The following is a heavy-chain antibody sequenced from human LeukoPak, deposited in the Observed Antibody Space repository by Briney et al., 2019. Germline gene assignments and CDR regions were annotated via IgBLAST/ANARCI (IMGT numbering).Heavy chain of an antibody. CDR3: ARRSSFWSGPNHYYYMDV. Sequence: GESLKISCKASGYSFTNYWIGWVRQMPGKGLEWMGIIYPGDSDTRYSPSFQGQVAMSADKSISTAYLQWSSLKASDTAIYYCARRSSFWSGPNHYYYMDVWGKGTTVTVSS. J-gene: IGHJ6*03. V-gene: IGHV5-51*01. D-gene: IGHD3-3*01. CDR2: IYPGDSDT. CDR1: GYSFTNYW.